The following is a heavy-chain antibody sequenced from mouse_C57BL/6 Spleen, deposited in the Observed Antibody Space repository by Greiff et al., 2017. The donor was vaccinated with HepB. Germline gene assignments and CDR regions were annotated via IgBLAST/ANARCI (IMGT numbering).Heavy chain of an antibody. Sequence: QVQLQQSGAELVRPGTSVKMSCKASGYTFTNYWIGWAKQRPGHGLEWIGDIYPGGGYTNYNEKFKGKATLTADKSSSTAYMQFSSLTSADSAIYYCARQGYYYGSSYYFDYWGQGTTLTVSS. V-gene: IGHV1-63*01. CDR2: IYPGGGYT. CDR1: GYTFTNYW. J-gene: IGHJ2*01. CDR3: ARQGYYYGSSYYFDY. D-gene: IGHD1-1*01.